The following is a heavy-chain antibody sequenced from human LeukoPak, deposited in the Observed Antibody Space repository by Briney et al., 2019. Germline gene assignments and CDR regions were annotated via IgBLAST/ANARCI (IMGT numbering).Heavy chain of an antibody. CDR1: GYTFTSYD. Sequence: ASVKVSCKASGYTFTSYDINWVRQATGQGLEWMGWMNPNSGNTGYAQKFQGRVTMTRNTSISTAYMELSSLRSEDTAVYYCARVMVLACPFDYWGQGTLVTVSS. J-gene: IGHJ4*02. D-gene: IGHD3-10*01. CDR2: MNPNSGNT. V-gene: IGHV1-8*01. CDR3: ARVMVLACPFDY.